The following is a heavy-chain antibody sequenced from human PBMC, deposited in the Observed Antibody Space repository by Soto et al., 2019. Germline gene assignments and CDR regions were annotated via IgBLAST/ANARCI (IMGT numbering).Heavy chain of an antibody. CDR2: ISYDGSNK. V-gene: IGHV3-30-3*01. D-gene: IGHD5-12*01. CDR1: GFTFSSYA. J-gene: IGHJ6*02. CDR3: ARDLGDIVATIGVVRTYYYYYGMDV. Sequence: PGGSLRLSCAASGFTFSSYAMHWVRQAPGKGLEWVAVISYDGSNKYYADSVKGRFTISRDNSKNTLYLQMNSLRAEDTAVYYCARDLGDIVATIGVVRTYYYYYGMDVWGQGTTVTVSS.